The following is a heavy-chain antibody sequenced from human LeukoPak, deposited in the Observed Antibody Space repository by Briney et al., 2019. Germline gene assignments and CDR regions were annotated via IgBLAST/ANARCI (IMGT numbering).Heavy chain of an antibody. D-gene: IGHD2-15*01. Sequence: GGSLRLSCAASGLTFSSYSMNWFRQAPGKGLEWVSSISSSSSYIYYADSVKGLFTISRDNAKNSLYLQMTRLRAEDTAVYYCARNIVVVGFDYWGQGTLVTVSS. CDR1: GLTFSSYS. V-gene: IGHV3-21*01. J-gene: IGHJ4*02. CDR2: ISSSSSYI. CDR3: ARNIVVVGFDY.